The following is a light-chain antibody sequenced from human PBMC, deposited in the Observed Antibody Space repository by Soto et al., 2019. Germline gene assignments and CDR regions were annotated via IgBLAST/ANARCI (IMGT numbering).Light chain of an antibody. V-gene: IGKV3-20*01. CDR2: GAS. J-gene: IGKJ1*01. Sequence: EILLTQSPGTLSLSPGERATLSCRASQSINNNYLARYQQKRGQAPRLLIYGASSRATGIPDRFSGSGSGTDFTLTISRLEPEDFAVYYCQQYGGSPRTFGQGTKVEIK. CDR1: QSINNNY. CDR3: QQYGGSPRT.